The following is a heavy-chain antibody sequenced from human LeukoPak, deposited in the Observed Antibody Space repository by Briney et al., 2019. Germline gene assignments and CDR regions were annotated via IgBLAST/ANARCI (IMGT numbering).Heavy chain of an antibody. D-gene: IGHD4-17*01. CDR1: GGSFSGYY. J-gene: IGHJ4*02. CDR2: INHSGST. Sequence: SETLSLTCAVYGGSFSGYYWSWIRQPPGKGLEWIGEINHSGSTNYNPSLKSRVTISVDTSKNQFSLKLSSVTAADTAVYYCARVKDGDFDYWGQGTLVTVSS. V-gene: IGHV4-34*01. CDR3: ARVKDGDFDY.